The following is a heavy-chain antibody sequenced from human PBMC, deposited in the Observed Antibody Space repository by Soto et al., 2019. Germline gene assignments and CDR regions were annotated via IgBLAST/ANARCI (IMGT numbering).Heavy chain of an antibody. J-gene: IGHJ3*02. D-gene: IGHD3-16*01. CDR3: VKGVSYAFDI. CDR1: GFTFSSYS. Sequence: PGGSLSLSCSASGFTFSSYSMHWVRQAPGKGLEYVSAISSNGGSTYYADSVKGRFTISRDNSKNTLYLQMSSLRAEDTAVYYCVKGVSYAFDIWGQGTMVTVSS. CDR2: ISSNGGST. V-gene: IGHV3-64D*06.